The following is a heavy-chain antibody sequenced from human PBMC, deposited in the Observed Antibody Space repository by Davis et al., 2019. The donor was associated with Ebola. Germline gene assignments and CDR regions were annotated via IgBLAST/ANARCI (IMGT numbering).Heavy chain of an antibody. V-gene: IGHV4-39*07. D-gene: IGHD6-19*01. CDR1: GGSISSSSYY. Sequence: PSETLSLTCTVSGGSISSSSYYWSWIRQPPGKGLEWIGEINHSGSTNYNPSLKSRVTISVDTSKNQFSLKLSSVTAADTAVYYCARSKQWPLGHFDYWGQGTLVTVSS. J-gene: IGHJ4*02. CDR3: ARSKQWPLGHFDY. CDR2: INHSGST.